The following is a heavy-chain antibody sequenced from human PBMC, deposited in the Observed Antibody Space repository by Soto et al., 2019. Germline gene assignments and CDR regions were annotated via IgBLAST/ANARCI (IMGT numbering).Heavy chain of an antibody. CDR2: IYYSGST. CDR1: GGSISSSSYY. Sequence: QPQLQESGPGLVKPSETLSLTCTVSGGSISSSSYYWGWIRQPPGKGLEWIGSIYYSGSTYYNPSLKSRVTMSVDTFKNQFSLKLSSVTAADTAVYYCARGGDGPNWYFDLWGRGTLVTVSS. D-gene: IGHD6-25*01. V-gene: IGHV4-39*01. CDR3: ARGGDGPNWYFDL. J-gene: IGHJ2*01.